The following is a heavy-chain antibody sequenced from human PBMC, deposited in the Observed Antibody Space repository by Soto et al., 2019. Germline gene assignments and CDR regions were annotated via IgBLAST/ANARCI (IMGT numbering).Heavy chain of an antibody. D-gene: IGHD6-6*01. Sequence: HMQLVQSGPEVKKPGTSVKVSCKASGFTFTSSAVQWVPQARGQRLEWIGWIVVGSGNTNYAQKFQERVTITRDMSTSTAYMELSSLRSEDTAVYYCAADSPYSSSTGYYYGMDVWGQGTTVTVSS. CDR3: AADSPYSSSTGYYYGMDV. CDR2: IVVGSGNT. V-gene: IGHV1-58*01. CDR1: GFTFTSSA. J-gene: IGHJ6*02.